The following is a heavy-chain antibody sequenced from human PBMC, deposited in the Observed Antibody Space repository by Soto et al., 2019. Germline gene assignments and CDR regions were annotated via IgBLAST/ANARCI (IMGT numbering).Heavy chain of an antibody. J-gene: IGHJ4*02. D-gene: IGHD2-21*02. Sequence: SETLSLTCTVSGASIGSSYWSWIRQPPGKGLEWIGDIYYTGSTSYNPSHKSRVTISVDTSKNQFSLKLSSVTAADTALYYCARTTYCGGDCFSGSDYWGQGTLVTVSS. CDR2: IYYTGST. CDR1: GASIGSSY. CDR3: ARTTYCGGDCFSGSDY. V-gene: IGHV4-59*01.